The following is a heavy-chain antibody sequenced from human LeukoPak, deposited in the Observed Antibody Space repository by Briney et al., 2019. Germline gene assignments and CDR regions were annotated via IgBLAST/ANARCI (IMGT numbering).Heavy chain of an antibody. D-gene: IGHD2-15*01. V-gene: IGHV4-39*07. Sequence: SETLSLTCTVSGGSISSSSYYWGWIRQPPGKGLEWIGSIYYSGSTYYNPSLKSRVTISVDTSKNQFSLKLSSVTAADTAVYYCARDHGLGYCSGGSCHTFDYWGQGTLVTVSS. J-gene: IGHJ4*02. CDR1: GGSISSSSYY. CDR2: IYYSGST. CDR3: ARDHGLGYCSGGSCHTFDY.